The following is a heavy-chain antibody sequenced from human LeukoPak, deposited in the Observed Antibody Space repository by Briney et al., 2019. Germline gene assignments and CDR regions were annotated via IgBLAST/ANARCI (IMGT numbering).Heavy chain of an antibody. V-gene: IGHV4-31*03. CDR1: GDSLSSGGHY. Sequence: SETLSLTCTVSGDSLSSGGHYWNWLRQRPGKGLEWMGFIFYTGTTYCNPSLKSRVTISVDTSKNQFSLKLSSMTAADTAVYYCARSPGIWNEYGRLEYWGQGALVTVSS. D-gene: IGHD1-1*01. CDR3: ARSPGIWNEYGRLEY. CDR2: IFYTGTT. J-gene: IGHJ4*02.